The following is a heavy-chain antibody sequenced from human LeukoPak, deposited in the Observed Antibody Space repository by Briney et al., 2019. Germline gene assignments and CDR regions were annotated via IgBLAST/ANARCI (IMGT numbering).Heavy chain of an antibody. V-gene: IGHV4-30-2*01. D-gene: IGHD3-22*01. CDR1: GGSISSGGYS. CDR3: TRTAAYEIEGVWFDP. Sequence: SQTLSLTCAGSGGSISSGGYSGSWIRQPPGKGLEWIGYIYHSGCPYYNPSRKSRVTISVDRSKNQFSLKLSSVTAADTAVYFFTRTAAYEIEGVWFDPWGQGTLVTVSS. J-gene: IGHJ5*02. CDR2: IYHSGCP.